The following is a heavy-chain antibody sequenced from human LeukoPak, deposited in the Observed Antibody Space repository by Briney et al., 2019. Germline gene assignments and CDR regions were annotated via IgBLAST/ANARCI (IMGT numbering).Heavy chain of an antibody. CDR3: ARDRRRDGYKLGAFDI. V-gene: IGHV3-33*01. Sequence: PGRSLRLSCAASGFTFSTYGMHWVRQSPGKGLEWVAAIWYDGSNEYYVDSVKGRFTISRDNSKNTLYLQMNSLRAEDTAVYYCARDRRRDGYKLGAFDIWGQGTMVTVSS. D-gene: IGHD5-24*01. CDR1: GFTFSTYG. CDR2: IWYDGSNE. J-gene: IGHJ3*02.